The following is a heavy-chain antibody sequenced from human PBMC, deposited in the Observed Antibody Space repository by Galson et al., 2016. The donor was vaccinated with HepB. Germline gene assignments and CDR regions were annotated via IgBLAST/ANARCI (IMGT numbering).Heavy chain of an antibody. CDR2: VDSTGDST. V-gene: IGHV3-23*01. J-gene: IGHJ4*02. CDR3: AKNLDSGWHFPFDY. D-gene: IGHD3-22*01. CDR1: GVSFSSFD. Sequence: SLRLSCAASGVSFSSFDMSWVRQPPGKGLEWVSSVDSTGDSTYYAASVKGRFTMSRDTSNNTVFLQMNSLRTEDTAVYYCAKNLDSGWHFPFDYWGQGILVTVSS.